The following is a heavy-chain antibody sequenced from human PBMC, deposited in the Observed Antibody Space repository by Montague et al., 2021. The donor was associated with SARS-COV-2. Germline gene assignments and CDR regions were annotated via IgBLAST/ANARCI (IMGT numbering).Heavy chain of an antibody. CDR2: IHYDGSST. J-gene: IGHJ4*02. CDR3: ARAHYTGLYPFDY. CDR1: GFTLSSYW. D-gene: IGHD2-8*02. V-gene: IGHV3-74*01. Sequence: SLRLSCAASGFTLSSYWMYWVRQAPGKGLVWISRIHYDGSSTNYADSVKGRFTISRDTAKNTLYLQMNSLRAEDTAVYYCARAHYTGLYPFDYWGQGTLVTVSS.